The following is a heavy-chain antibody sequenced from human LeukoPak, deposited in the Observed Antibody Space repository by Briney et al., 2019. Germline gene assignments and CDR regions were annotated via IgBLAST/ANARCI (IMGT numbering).Heavy chain of an antibody. CDR3: VRDIDSSGYYSGY. J-gene: IGHJ4*02. Sequence: QPGGSLRLSCAASGFTFSSYGMHWVRQAPGKGLEWVANIKQDGSEKYYVDSMKGRFTISRDNAKNSLYLQMNSLRSEDTAVYYCVRDIDSSGYYSGYWGQGTLVTVSS. CDR1: GFTFSSYG. CDR2: IKQDGSEK. V-gene: IGHV3-7*01. D-gene: IGHD3-22*01.